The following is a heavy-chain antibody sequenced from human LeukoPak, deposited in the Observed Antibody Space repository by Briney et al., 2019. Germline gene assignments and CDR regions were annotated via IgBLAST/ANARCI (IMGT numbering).Heavy chain of an antibody. J-gene: IGHJ4*02. CDR3: ARGPSGYHNT. Sequence: GGSLRLSCAASGFTFTSSAMSWVRQAPGKGLEWVSVISGSGHSTYYADSVKGRFTISRDNSKNTLYLQMNSLRAEGTAVYYCARGPSGYHNTGGQGTLVTVSS. V-gene: IGHV3-23*01. CDR1: GFTFTSSA. CDR2: ISGSGHST. D-gene: IGHD5-12*01.